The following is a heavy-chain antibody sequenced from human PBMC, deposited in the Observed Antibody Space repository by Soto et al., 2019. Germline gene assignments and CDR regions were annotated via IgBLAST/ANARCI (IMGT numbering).Heavy chain of an antibody. Sequence: ASVKVSCKASGYTFTSYYMHWVRQAPGQGLEWMGIINPSGGSTSYAQKFQGRVTMTRDTSTSTVYMELSSLRSEDTAVYYCARGSGGSYGRRSWFDPWGQGTLVTVSS. CDR3: ARGSGGSYGRRSWFDP. CDR2: INPSGGST. CDR1: GYTFTSYY. D-gene: IGHD5-18*01. J-gene: IGHJ5*02. V-gene: IGHV1-46*03.